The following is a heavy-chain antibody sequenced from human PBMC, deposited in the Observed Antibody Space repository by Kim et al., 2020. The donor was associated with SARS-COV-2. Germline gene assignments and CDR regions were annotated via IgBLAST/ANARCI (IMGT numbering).Heavy chain of an antibody. D-gene: IGHD3-22*01. CDR2: IYHSGST. J-gene: IGHJ5*02. CDR3: ASLNPYYYDSSGYYYAGLLPGWFDP. V-gene: IGHV4-4*02. Sequence: SETLSLTCAVSGGSISSSNWWSWVRQPPGKGLEWIGEIYHSGSTNYNPSLKSRVTISVDKSKNQFSLKLSSVTTADTAVYYCASLNPYYYDSSGYYYAGLLPGWFDPWGQGTLVTVSS. CDR1: GGSISSSNW.